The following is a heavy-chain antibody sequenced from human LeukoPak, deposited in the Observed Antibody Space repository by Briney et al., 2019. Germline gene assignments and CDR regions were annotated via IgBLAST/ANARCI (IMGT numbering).Heavy chain of an antibody. CDR1: GFTFSSYG. J-gene: IGHJ6*03. CDR3: AKVAGSSYYYYYMDV. D-gene: IGHD6-19*01. Sequence: GGSLRLSCAASGFTFSSYGMHWVRQAPGKGLEWVAFVRYDGSNKYYADSVKGRFTISRDNSKNTLYLQMNSLRTEDTAVYYCAKVAGSSYYYYYMDVWGKGPTVTVSS. CDR2: VRYDGSNK. V-gene: IGHV3-30*02.